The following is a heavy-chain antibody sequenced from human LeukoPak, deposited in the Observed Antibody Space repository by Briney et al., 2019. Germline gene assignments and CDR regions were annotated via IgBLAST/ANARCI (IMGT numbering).Heavy chain of an antibody. CDR3: ARGGDTIFGEANPAGPFDP. Sequence: GGSLRLSCAGSGFTFSSYAMHWVRQAPGKGLEWVSVISYDGSNKYYADSVKGRFTISRDNSKTTLYLQMNSLRAEDTAVYYCARGGDTIFGEANPAGPFDPWCQGTLVTVSS. CDR1: GFTFSSYA. D-gene: IGHD3-3*01. CDR2: ISYDGSNK. J-gene: IGHJ5*02. V-gene: IGHV3-30-3*01.